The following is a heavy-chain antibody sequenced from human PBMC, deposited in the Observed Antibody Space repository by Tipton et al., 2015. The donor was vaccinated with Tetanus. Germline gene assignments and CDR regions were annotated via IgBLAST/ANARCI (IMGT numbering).Heavy chain of an antibody. CDR2: IHPSGST. V-gene: IGHV4-34*01. CDR1: GGSFSEYY. J-gene: IGHJ1*01. D-gene: IGHD3-3*01. Sequence: TLSLTCAVYGGSFSEYYWSWVRQPPGKGLEWIGEIHPSGSTNYNPSLKSRVTISVDTSENQLSLKLSSVTSADTAVYYCARTSGYLYSNHWGQGTLVTVSS. CDR3: ARTSGYLYSNH.